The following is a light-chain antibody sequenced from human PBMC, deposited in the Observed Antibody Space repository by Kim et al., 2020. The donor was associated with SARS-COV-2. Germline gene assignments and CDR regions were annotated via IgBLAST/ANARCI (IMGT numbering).Light chain of an antibody. Sequence: SSELTQDPAVSVALGQTVRITCQGDSLRSYYASWYQQKPGQAPVLVIYGKNNRPSGIPDRFSGPSSGNTASLTITGAQAEDEADYYCNSRDSSCNHAVFGGGTQLTVL. CDR1: SLRSYY. CDR2: GKN. J-gene: IGLJ7*01. V-gene: IGLV3-19*01. CDR3: NSRDSSCNHAV.